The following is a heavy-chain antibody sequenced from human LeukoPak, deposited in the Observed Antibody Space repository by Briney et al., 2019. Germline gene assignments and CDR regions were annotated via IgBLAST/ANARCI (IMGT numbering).Heavy chain of an antibody. CDR3: ARSLKRELLRTYFDY. CDR1: SFTFSSYV. Sequence: GGSLRLSCGASSFTFSSYVMSWVRQAPGKGLEWVAVISYDGSNKYYADFVKGRFTISRDNSKNTLYLQMNSLRAEDTAVYYCARSLKRELLRTYFDYWGQGTLVTVSS. J-gene: IGHJ4*02. CDR2: ISYDGSNK. V-gene: IGHV3-30*03. D-gene: IGHD1-26*01.